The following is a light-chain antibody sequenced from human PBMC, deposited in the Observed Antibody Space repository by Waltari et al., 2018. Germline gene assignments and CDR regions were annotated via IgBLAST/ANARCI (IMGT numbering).Light chain of an antibody. V-gene: IGKV3-20*01. CDR2: GAS. Sequence: EIVLTQSPGTLSLSPGERAPLPCRASQTGRTTYLAWYQQKPGQAPTLLMYGASSRATGIPDRFSGSGSGTDFSLTISSLEPEDFAVYYCQQYDISPLTFGGGTKVEIK. CDR3: QQYDISPLT. J-gene: IGKJ4*01. CDR1: QTGRTTY.